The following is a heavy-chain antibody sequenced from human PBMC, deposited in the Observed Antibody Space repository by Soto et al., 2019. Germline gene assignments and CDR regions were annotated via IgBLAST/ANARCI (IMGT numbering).Heavy chain of an antibody. CDR1: GYSFTSYW. V-gene: IGHV5-51*01. Sequence: GESLKISCKGSGYSFTSYWIGWVRQMPGKGLEWMGIIYPGDSDTRYSPSFQGQVTISADKSISTAYLQWSSLEASDTAMYYCATCIVGATDYFDYWGQGTLVTVSS. CDR3: ATCIVGATDYFDY. D-gene: IGHD1-26*01. J-gene: IGHJ4*02. CDR2: IYPGDSDT.